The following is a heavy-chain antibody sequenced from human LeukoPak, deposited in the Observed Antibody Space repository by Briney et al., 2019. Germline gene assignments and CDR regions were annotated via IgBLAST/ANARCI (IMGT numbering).Heavy chain of an antibody. V-gene: IGHV3-30*02. CDR3: AKDREHLRYFDWLSC. CDR2: IRYDGSNK. CDR1: GFTFSSYG. J-gene: IGHJ4*02. D-gene: IGHD3-9*01. Sequence: GRSLSLSCAASGFTFSSYGMHWVRQAPGKGLEWVAFIRYDGSNKYYADSVKGRLTISRDNSKNTLYLQMNSLRAEDTAVYYCAKDREHLRYFDWLSCWGQGTLVTVAS.